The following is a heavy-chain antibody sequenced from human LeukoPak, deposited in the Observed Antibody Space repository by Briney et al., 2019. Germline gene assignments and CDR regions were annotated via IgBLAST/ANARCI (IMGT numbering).Heavy chain of an antibody. V-gene: IGHV3-21*04. Sequence: GGSLRLSCAASGFTFSSYSMNWVRQAPGKGLEWVSSISSSSSYIYYADSVKGRFTISRDNAKNSLYLQMNSLRAEDTAVYYCATLSVVVVPAELNWGQGTLVTVSS. D-gene: IGHD2-15*01. CDR3: ATLSVVVVPAELN. CDR1: GFTFSSYS. CDR2: ISSSSSYI. J-gene: IGHJ4*02.